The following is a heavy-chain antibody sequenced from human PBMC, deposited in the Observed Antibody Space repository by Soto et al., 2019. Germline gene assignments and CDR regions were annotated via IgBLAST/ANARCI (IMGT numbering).Heavy chain of an antibody. Sequence: ESGGGVVQPGRSLRLSCAASGFTFSSYAMHWVRQAPGKGLEWVAVISYDGSNKYYADSVKGRFTISRDNSKNTLYLQMNSLRAEDTAVYYCARSSSSWYVTYFDYWGQGTLVTVSS. CDR1: GFTFSSYA. V-gene: IGHV3-30-3*01. J-gene: IGHJ4*02. D-gene: IGHD6-13*01. CDR3: ARSSSSWYVTYFDY. CDR2: ISYDGSNK.